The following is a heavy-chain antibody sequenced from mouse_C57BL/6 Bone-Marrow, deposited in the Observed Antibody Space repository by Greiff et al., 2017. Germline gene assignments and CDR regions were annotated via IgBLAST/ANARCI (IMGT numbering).Heavy chain of an antibody. J-gene: IGHJ3*01. CDR2: ISYDGSN. CDR1: GYSITSGYY. CDR3: ARDYYDYDVAWFAY. V-gene: IGHV3-6*01. D-gene: IGHD2-4*01. Sequence: ESGPGLVKPSQSLSLTCSVTGYSITSGYYWNWIRQFPGNKLEWMGYISYDGSNNYNPSLKNRISITRDTSKNQFFLKLNSVTTEDTATYYCARDYYDYDVAWFAYWGQGTLVTVSA.